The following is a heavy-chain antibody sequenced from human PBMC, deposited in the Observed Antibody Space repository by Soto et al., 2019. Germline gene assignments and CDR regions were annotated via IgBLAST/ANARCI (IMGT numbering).Heavy chain of an antibody. Sequence: QVQLVQSGAEVRKPGSSVRVSCKASGGSFNRHTISWVRQAPGQGLEWMGGIIPIFGTANHAQKFQGRVTIIADESTSTFYMDWSSLRSDDTAIYYCERGWGYDSTDYYYAYWGQGTLVIVSS. CDR2: IIPIFGTA. CDR3: ERGWGYDSTDYYYAY. CDR1: GGSFNRHT. D-gene: IGHD3-22*01. V-gene: IGHV1-69*01. J-gene: IGHJ4*02.